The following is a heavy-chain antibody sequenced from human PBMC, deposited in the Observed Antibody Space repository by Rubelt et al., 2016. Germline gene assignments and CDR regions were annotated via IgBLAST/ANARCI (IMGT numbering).Heavy chain of an antibody. CDR3: ARDPGTLRWAFDY. D-gene: IGHD4-23*01. CDR2: ITGGGTT. Sequence: VQLVESGGGVVQPGRSLRLSCAASGFTFSTYAMSWVRQAPGKGLEWVSAITGGGTTYSANSVKGRITISRDNSKNPLYLYMDSLRAEDTAVYYCARDPGTLRWAFDYWGQGALVTVSS. V-gene: IGHV3-23*04. J-gene: IGHJ4*02. CDR1: GFTFSTYA.